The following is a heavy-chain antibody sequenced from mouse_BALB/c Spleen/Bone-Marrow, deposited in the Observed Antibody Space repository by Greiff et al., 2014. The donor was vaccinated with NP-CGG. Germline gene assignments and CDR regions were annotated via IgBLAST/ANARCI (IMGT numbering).Heavy chain of an antibody. CDR2: IAPGSGST. Sequence: DLVKPGASVKLSCKASGYTFTSYWINWIKQRPGKGLEWIGRIAPGSGSTYYNEMFKGKATLTVDTSSSTAYIQLSRSSSEDSAVYFCARESDYYENYTIDYWGQGTSVTVSS. CDR3: ARESDYYENYTIDY. V-gene: IGHV1S41*01. CDR1: GYTFTSYW. D-gene: IGHD1-1*01. J-gene: IGHJ4*01.